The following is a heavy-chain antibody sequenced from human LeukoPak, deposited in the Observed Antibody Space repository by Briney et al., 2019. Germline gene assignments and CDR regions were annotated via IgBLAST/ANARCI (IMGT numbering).Heavy chain of an antibody. CDR2: IYYSGST. CDR3: ASHWGYCSSTSCYRAFDI. CDR1: GYSISSSNW. Sequence: KASDTLSLTCAVSGYSISSSNWWGWIRQPPGKGLEWIGYIYYSGSTNYNPSLKSRVTMSVDTSKNQFSLKLSSVTALDTAVYYCASHWGYCSSTSCYRAFDIWGQGTMVTVSS. V-gene: IGHV4-28*06. J-gene: IGHJ3*02. D-gene: IGHD2-2*01.